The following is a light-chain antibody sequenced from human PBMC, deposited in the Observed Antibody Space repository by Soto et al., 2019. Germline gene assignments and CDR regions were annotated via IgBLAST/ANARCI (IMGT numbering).Light chain of an antibody. V-gene: IGKV3-15*01. CDR2: GAS. CDR3: QSYNYWPFT. J-gene: IGKJ2*01. Sequence: EIVMTQSPATLSVSPGERVTLSCRASESLSTYLAWYQQKPGQAPRLLIYGASTKATGIPARFSGSGSATDFTLTISSLPSEDFAVYYCQSYNYWPFTFGQGTKLEI. CDR1: ESLSTY.